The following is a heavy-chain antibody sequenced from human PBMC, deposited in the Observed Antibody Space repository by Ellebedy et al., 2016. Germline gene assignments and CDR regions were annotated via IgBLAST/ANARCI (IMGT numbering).Heavy chain of an antibody. V-gene: IGHV3-23*01. D-gene: IGHD4-17*01. CDR1: GFTFSSYA. CDR2: ISGSGSST. J-gene: IGHJ4*02. CDR3: AKDRDDDGDYVFDS. Sequence: GGSLRLXXAASGFTFSSYAMSWVRQAPGKGLEWVSGISGSGSSTYYADSAKGRFTISRDNSKNTLYLQMNSLRAEDTAVYYCAKDRDDDGDYVFDSWGQGTLVTVSS.